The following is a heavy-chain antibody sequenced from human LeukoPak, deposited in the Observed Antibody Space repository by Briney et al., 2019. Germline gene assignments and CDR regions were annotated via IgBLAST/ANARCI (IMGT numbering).Heavy chain of an antibody. CDR2: IYHSGST. CDR3: ARGGIQPYFDY. CDR1: GGSISSSNW. D-gene: IGHD5-18*01. J-gene: IGHJ4*02. Sequence: SETLSLTCAVSGGSISSSNWWSWVRQPPGKGLEWIGEIYHSGSTNYNPSLKSRATISVDTSKNQFSLKLSSVTAADTAVYYCARGGIQPYFDYWGQGTLVTVSS. V-gene: IGHV4-4*02.